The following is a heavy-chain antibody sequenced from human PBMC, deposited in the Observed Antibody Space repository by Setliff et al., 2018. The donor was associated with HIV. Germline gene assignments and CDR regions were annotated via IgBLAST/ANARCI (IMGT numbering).Heavy chain of an antibody. Sequence: SETLSLTCSVSGGSFSGYYWSWIRQPPGKGLEWIGYIYVYNSERTNYNPSLTSRVTISVDTSRNLFSLKLTSVTAADTAIYYCARAVNFDYWGQGTQVTVS. D-gene: IGHD6-19*01. CDR2: IYVYNSERT. CDR1: GGSFSGYY. CDR3: ARAVNFDY. J-gene: IGHJ4*02. V-gene: IGHV4-59*01.